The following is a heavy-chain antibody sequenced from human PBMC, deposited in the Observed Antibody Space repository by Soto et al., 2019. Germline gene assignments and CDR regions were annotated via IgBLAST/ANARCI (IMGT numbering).Heavy chain of an antibody. J-gene: IGHJ6*02. Sequence: EVQLVESGGGLVQPGGSLRLSCAASGFSFSTYWMSWVRQAPGTGLEWVANIKQDGSETFYVDSLKGRFTISRDNAQNSLHLQMNSLRAEDTAVYYCARDRGSGFYGQDYGGLDVWGQGTTVTVSS. CDR3: ARDRGSGFYGQDYGGLDV. CDR2: IKQDGSET. CDR1: GFSFSTYW. V-gene: IGHV3-7*04. D-gene: IGHD6-19*01.